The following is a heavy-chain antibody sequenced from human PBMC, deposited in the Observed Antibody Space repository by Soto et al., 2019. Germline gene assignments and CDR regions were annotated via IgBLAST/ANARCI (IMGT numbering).Heavy chain of an antibody. CDR1: GFTFSGSA. Sequence: EVQLVESGGGLVQPGGSLKLSCAASGFTFSGSAMHWVRQASGKGLEWVGRIRSKANSYATAYAASVKGRFTISRDDSKNTAYLQMNSLKTEDTAVYYCPRLHTYACDYWGQGALVTVSS. CDR2: IRSKANSYAT. D-gene: IGHD2-2*01. J-gene: IGHJ4*02. CDR3: PRLHTYACDY. V-gene: IGHV3-73*01.